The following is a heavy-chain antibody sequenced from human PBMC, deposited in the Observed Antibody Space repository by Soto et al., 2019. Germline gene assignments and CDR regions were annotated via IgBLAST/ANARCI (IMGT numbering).Heavy chain of an antibody. CDR3: ARGIGYASFDY. CDR1: GAYSSSGGFS. V-gene: IGHV4-30-2*06. Sequence: SETLSLTCTVSGAYSSSGGFSWSWFRQSPGTGLEWIGYISHLESTYFNPSFKSLLTLSIDWTRNQFPLKLSSVTAADMAVYYCARGIGYASFDYWGQGVLVTVSS. J-gene: IGHJ4*02. D-gene: IGHD5-12*01. CDR2: ISHLEST.